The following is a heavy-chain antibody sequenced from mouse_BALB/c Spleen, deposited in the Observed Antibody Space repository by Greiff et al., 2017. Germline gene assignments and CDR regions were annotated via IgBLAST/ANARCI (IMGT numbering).Heavy chain of an antibody. D-gene: IGHD5-5*01. CDR2: INPGSGGT. J-gene: IGHJ3*01. CDR3: ASLPTDAWFAY. Sequence: VQLQQSGAGLVRPGTSVKVSCTASGYAFTNYLIAWVKQRPGQGLEWIGVINPGSGGTNYNEKFKGKATLTADKSSSTAYMQLSSLTSDDSAVYFCASLPTDAWFAYWGQGTLVTVSA. CDR1: GYAFTNYL. V-gene: IGHV1-54*01.